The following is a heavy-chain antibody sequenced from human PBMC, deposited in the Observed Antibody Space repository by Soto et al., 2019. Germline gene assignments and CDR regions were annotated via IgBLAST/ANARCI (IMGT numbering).Heavy chain of an antibody. Sequence: ASVKVSCKASGYTFTSYDINWVRQATGQGLEWMGWMNPNSGNTGYAQKFQGRVTMTRNTSISTAYMELSSLRSEDTAVYYCARWIFDYYYMDVWGEGTTVTLSS. CDR2: MNPNSGNT. CDR1: GYTFTSYD. D-gene: IGHD2-2*03. J-gene: IGHJ6*03. V-gene: IGHV1-8*01. CDR3: ARWIFDYYYMDV.